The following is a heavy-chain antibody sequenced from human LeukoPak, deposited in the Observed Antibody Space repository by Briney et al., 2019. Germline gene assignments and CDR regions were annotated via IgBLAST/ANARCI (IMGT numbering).Heavy chain of an antibody. Sequence: GGSLRLSCAASGFIFSNYWMSWVRQAPGKGREWVANIKQDGSKKNYVDSVKGRFTISRDNAKNSLYLQMNSLRAEDTALYYCARDDGYKFDYWGQGTLVTVSS. CDR3: ARDDGYKFDY. CDR1: GFIFSNYW. CDR2: IKQDGSKK. V-gene: IGHV3-7*03. D-gene: IGHD5-24*01. J-gene: IGHJ4*02.